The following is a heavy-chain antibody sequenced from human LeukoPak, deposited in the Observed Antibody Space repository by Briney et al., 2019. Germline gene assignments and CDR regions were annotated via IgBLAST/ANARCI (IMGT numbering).Heavy chain of an antibody. V-gene: IGHV3-23*01. J-gene: IGHJ4*02. D-gene: IGHD4-17*01. CDR2: ISGSGYST. CDR3: AKDYGDYAYYFHY. Sequence: GGSLRLSCAASGFTFSSYWMSWARQAPGKGLEWVSVISGSGYSTYYADSVKGRFTISRDNSKNTLYLQTNSLRAEDTAVYYCAKDYGDYAYYFHYWGQGTLVTVSS. CDR1: GFTFSSYW.